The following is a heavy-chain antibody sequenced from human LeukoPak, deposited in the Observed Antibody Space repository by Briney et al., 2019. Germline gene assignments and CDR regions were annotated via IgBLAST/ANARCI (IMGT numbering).Heavy chain of an antibody. CDR3: LYQVQGVVK. Sequence: PGGSLRLSCSASGFTFCSYVMHWVRQAPGKGLEYVSGISGDGASTYYADSVKGRFTISRDNSKNTLYVQMTSLRAEDTAVYYCLYQVQGVVKWGQGTLVTVSS. CDR1: GFTFCSYV. J-gene: IGHJ4*02. CDR2: ISGDGAST. D-gene: IGHD3-3*01. V-gene: IGHV3-64*05.